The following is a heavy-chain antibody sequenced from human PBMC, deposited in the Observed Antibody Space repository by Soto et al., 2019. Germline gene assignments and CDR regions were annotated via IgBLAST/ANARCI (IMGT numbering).Heavy chain of an antibody. CDR1: GYTFTSYG. CDR2: ISGYDGNA. D-gene: IGHD7-27*01. J-gene: IGHJ4*02. V-gene: IGHV1-18*01. Sequence: GASVKVSCKASGYTFTSYGISWVRQAPGQGLEWMGWISGYDGNANFGQKFQGRLTLTTDTSTSTAYMELRSLRSDDTALYYCAKDQNWVVDYWGQGTLVTVSS. CDR3: AKDQNWVVDY.